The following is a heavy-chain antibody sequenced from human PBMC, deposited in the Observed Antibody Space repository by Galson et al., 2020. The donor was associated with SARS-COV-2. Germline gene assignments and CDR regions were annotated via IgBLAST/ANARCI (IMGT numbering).Heavy chain of an antibody. J-gene: IGHJ4*02. CDR3: ARDLRRITMVRGAPGS. D-gene: IGHD3-10*01. V-gene: IGHV3-30-3*01. CDR1: GFTFSSYA. CDR2: ISYDGSNK. Sequence: SCAASGFTFSSYAMHWVRQAPGKGLEWVAVISYDGSNKYYADSVKGRFTISRDNSKNTLYLQMNSLRAEDTAVYYCARDLRRITMVRGAPGSWGQGTLVTVSS.